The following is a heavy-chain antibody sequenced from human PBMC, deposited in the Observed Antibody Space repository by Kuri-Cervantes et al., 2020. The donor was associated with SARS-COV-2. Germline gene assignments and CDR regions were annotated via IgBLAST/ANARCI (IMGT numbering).Heavy chain of an antibody. CDR1: GLAFSSYA. J-gene: IGHJ1*01. D-gene: IGHD6-13*01. CDR2: ISYDGSNK. CDR3: ARARAAAGTFIEYFQH. V-gene: IGHV3-30-3*01. Sequence: GGSLRLSCAASGLAFSSYAMHWVRQAPGKGLEWVAVISYDGSNKYYADSVKGRFTISRDNSKNTLYLQMNSLRAKDTAVYYCARARAAAGTFIEYFQHWGQGTLVTVSS.